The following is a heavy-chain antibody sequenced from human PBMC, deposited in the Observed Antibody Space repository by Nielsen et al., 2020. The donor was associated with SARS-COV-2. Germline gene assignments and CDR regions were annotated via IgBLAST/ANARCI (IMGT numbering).Heavy chain of an antibody. Sequence: GESLKISCAASGFTFSSYWMSWVRQAPGKGLEWVANIKQDGSEKYYVDSVKGRFTTSRDNAKNSLYLQMNSLRAEDTAVYYCARVYSSGWYWGQGTLVTVSS. J-gene: IGHJ4*02. D-gene: IGHD6-19*01. V-gene: IGHV3-7*03. CDR3: ARVYSSGWY. CDR1: GFTFSSYW. CDR2: IKQDGSEK.